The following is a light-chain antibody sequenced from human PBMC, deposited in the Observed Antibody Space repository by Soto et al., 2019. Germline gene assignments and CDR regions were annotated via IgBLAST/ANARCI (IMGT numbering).Light chain of an antibody. CDR3: TSYRTYSGV. Sequence: QSALTQPASVSGSPGQSITISCTGTSGDIGASNYVSWYQQFPDKAPKLIIYDVSDRPSGVSTRFSGSKSGNTASLTISGLQPEDEADYYYTSYRTYSGVFGTGTKLTVL. J-gene: IGLJ1*01. CDR2: DVS. V-gene: IGLV2-14*01. CDR1: SGDIGASNY.